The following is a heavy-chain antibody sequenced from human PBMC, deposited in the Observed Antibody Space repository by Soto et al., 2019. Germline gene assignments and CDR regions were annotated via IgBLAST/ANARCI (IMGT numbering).Heavy chain of an antibody. CDR1: GGSISSGGYY. V-gene: IGHV4-31*03. CDR3: ARARYDYVWGSYRGLDY. Sequence: QVQLQESGPGLVKPSQTLSLTCTVSGGSISSGGYYWSWIRQHPGKGLEWIGYIYYSGSTYYNPSLKSRVTISVDTSKNQFSLKLSSVTAADTAVYYCARARYDYVWGSYRGLDYWGQGTLVTVSS. J-gene: IGHJ4*02. D-gene: IGHD3-16*02. CDR2: IYYSGST.